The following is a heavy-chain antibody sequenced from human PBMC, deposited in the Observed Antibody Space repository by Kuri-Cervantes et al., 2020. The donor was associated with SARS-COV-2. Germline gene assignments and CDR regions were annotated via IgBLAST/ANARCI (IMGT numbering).Heavy chain of an antibody. CDR2: ISSSSSYI. Sequence: GESLKTSCASSGFTFSSYSMNWVRQAPGKGLEWVSSISSSSSYIYYADSVKGRFTISRDNAKNSLYLQMNSLGAEDTAVYYCARNSGYDYWFDPWGQGTLVTVSS. D-gene: IGHD5-12*01. V-gene: IGHV3-21*01. CDR1: GFTFSSYS. J-gene: IGHJ5*02. CDR3: ARNSGYDYWFDP.